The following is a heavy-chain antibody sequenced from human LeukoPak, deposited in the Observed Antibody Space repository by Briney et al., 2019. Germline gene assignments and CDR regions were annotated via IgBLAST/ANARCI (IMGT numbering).Heavy chain of an antibody. V-gene: IGHV1-18*01. CDR2: ISAYNGNT. J-gene: IGHJ4*02. Sequence: ASVKVSCKASGGAFSSYALSWVRQAPGQGLEWMGWISAYNGNTNYAQKLQGRVTMTTDTSTSTAYMELRSLRSDDTAVYYCARTTMIVVVTDLDYWGQGTLVTVSS. CDR3: ARTTMIVVVTDLDY. CDR1: GGAFSSYA. D-gene: IGHD3-22*01.